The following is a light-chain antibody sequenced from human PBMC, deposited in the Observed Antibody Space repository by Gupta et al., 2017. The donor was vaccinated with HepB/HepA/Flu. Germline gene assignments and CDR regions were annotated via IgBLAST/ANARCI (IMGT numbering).Light chain of an antibody. CDR3: NSRDSSGNPS. Sequence: SSALPQDPAVSVALGQTVRITCQGDSLRSYYASWYQQKPGQAPVLVIYGKNNRPSGIPDRFSGSSSGNTASLTITGAQAEDEADYYCNSRDSSGNPSFGGGSKLTVL. CDR1: SLRSYY. J-gene: IGLJ2*01. V-gene: IGLV3-19*01. CDR2: GKN.